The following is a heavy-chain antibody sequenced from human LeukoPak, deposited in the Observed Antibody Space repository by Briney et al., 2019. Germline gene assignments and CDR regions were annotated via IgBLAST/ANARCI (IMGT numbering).Heavy chain of an antibody. CDR1: GGSISSGGYY. V-gene: IGHV4-31*03. Sequence: SETLSLTCTVSGGSISSGGYYWSWIRQHPGKGLEWIGYIYYSGSTYYNPSLKSRVTISVDTSKIQFSLKLSSVTAADTAVYYCARVGLSAATPFDYWGQGTLVTVSS. CDR2: IYYSGST. D-gene: IGHD2-15*01. CDR3: ARVGLSAATPFDY. J-gene: IGHJ4*02.